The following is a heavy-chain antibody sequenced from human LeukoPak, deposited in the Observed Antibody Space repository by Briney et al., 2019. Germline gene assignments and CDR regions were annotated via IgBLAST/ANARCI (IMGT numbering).Heavy chain of an antibody. CDR1: GFTFSSYG. CDR3: AKGRGEYRPPNYMDV. J-gene: IGHJ6*03. Sequence: PGGSLRLSCAASGFTFSSYGMHWVRQAPGKGLECVAFIRYDGSNKYYADSEKGRFAISRDNSKTTLYLQMSSRRAEDTTLYSCAKGRGEYRPPNYMDVWGKGTTVTVSS. CDR2: IRYDGSNK. D-gene: IGHD2/OR15-2a*01. V-gene: IGHV3-30*02.